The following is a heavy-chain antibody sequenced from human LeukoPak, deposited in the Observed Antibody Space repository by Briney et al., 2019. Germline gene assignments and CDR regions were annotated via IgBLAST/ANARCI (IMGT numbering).Heavy chain of an antibody. CDR2: IHYIGRT. J-gene: IGHJ4*02. D-gene: IGHD6-13*01. CDR1: GGSISSYY. Sequence: SETLSLTCSVSGGSISSYYWSWIRQPPGKGLEWIGSIHYIGRTNYNPSLKSRVTLSVDTSKNQFSLKLTSVTAADTAVYYCARGSSHFDYWGQGILVTVSS. V-gene: IGHV4-59*01. CDR3: ARGSSHFDY.